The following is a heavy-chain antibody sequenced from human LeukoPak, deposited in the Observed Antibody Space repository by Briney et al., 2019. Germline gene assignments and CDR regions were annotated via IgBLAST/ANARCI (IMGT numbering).Heavy chain of an antibody. J-gene: IGHJ4*02. Sequence: GGSLRLSCAASGFSFSSYEMNWVRQAPGKGLEWVSYISSSGSTINYADSVKGRFTISRDNAKSSLYLQMNSLRAEDTAVYYCARDYYWYDYWGQGTLVTVSS. CDR1: GFSFSSYE. CDR3: ARDYYWYDY. CDR2: ISSSGSTI. D-gene: IGHD2-8*01. V-gene: IGHV3-48*03.